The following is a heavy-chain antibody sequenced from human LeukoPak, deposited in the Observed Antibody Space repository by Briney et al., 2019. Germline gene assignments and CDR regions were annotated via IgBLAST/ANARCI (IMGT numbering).Heavy chain of an antibody. D-gene: IGHD6-19*01. CDR2: IRSKANSYAI. J-gene: IGHJ6*03. CDR1: GFTFSGSA. CDR3: TRELYSSGWQESYYYYYIDV. Sequence: GGSLRLSCAASGFTFSGSAMHWVRQASGKGLEWVGRIRSKANSYAIAYAASVKGRFTISRDDSKNTAYLQMNSLKTEDTAVYYCTRELYSSGWQESYYYYYIDVWGKGTTVTVSS. V-gene: IGHV3-73*01.